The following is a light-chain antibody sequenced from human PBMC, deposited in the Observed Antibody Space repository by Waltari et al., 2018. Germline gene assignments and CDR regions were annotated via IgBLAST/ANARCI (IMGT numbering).Light chain of an antibody. Sequence: ERVMTQSPDILSVSPGETVTLSCRASQSSSTNVAGYQHKPGQAPRLLIYNGATRETGIPATFRGSGSGTEFTLTISSLQPEDFAVYFCQQYDDWPATFGQGTKVEI. J-gene: IGKJ1*01. V-gene: IGKV3-15*01. CDR3: QQYDDWPAT. CDR2: NGA. CDR1: QSSSTN.